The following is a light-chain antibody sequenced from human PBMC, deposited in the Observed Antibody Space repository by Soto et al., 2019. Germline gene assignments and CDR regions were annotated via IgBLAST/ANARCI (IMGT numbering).Light chain of an antibody. CDR1: QGISKW. CDR3: QQTDSFPLT. V-gene: IGKV1-12*01. J-gene: IGKJ4*01. Sequence: DIQMTQSPSSVSASVGDRVTITCRASQGISKWLAWYQQKPGKAPKLLIYPPSSLQSGVPPRFTGSGTGTEFTHTISNLQPEDFATYFCQQTDSFPLTFGVGTKVEFK. CDR2: PPS.